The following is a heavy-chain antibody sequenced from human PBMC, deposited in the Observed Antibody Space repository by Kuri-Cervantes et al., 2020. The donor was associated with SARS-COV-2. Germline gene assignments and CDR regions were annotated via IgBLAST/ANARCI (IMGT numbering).Heavy chain of an antibody. CDR1: GFLFSASA. D-gene: IGHD3-22*01. CDR2: TSDDGKKK. V-gene: IGHV3-30*04. Sequence: GESLKISCEVSGFLFSASAIHCVRQAPGKGLEWVAVTSDDGKKKYYADSVKGRFTISRDNAKNSLYLQMNSLGAEDTAVYYCARVADGDSSGYYYYYYYMDVWGKGTTVTVSS. CDR3: ARVADGDSSGYYYYYYYMDV. J-gene: IGHJ6*03.